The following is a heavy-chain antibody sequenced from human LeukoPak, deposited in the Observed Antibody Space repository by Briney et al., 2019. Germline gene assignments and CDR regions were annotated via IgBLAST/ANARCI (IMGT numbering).Heavy chain of an antibody. CDR2: TYYSGST. CDR1: GGSISSYY. V-gene: IGHV4-59*01. Sequence: SETLSLTCTVSGGSISSYYWSWIRQPPGKGLEWIGYTYYSGSTNYNPSLKSRVTISVDTSKNQFSLKLSSVTAADTAVYYCASSYDSSGPDAFDIWGQGTMVTVSS. J-gene: IGHJ3*02. CDR3: ASSYDSSGPDAFDI. D-gene: IGHD3-22*01.